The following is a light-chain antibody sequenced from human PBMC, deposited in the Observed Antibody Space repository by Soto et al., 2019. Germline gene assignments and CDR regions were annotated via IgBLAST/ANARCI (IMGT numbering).Light chain of an antibody. CDR2: DVS. V-gene: IGLV2-14*01. Sequence: QSVLTQPASVSGSPGLSITISCAGTSSDVGGYNYVSWYQQFPGKAPKLMIYDVSHRPLGVSNRFSGSKSGNTASLTISGLQPEDEADYYCSSSAISGTIFGTGTKVTVL. CDR1: SSDVGGYNY. CDR3: SSSAISGTI. J-gene: IGLJ1*01.